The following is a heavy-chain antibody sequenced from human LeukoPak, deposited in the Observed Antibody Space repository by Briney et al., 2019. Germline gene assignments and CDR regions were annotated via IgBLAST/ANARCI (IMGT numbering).Heavy chain of an antibody. CDR1: GGSLSSYY. CDR3: ARGGIHYYGSGPSDY. V-gene: IGHV4-59*01. Sequence: SETLSLTCTVSGGSLSSYYWSWIRQPPGKGLEWIGYIYYSGSTNYNPSLKSRVTISVDTSKNQFSLKLSSVTAADTAVYYCARGGIHYYGSGPSDYWGQGTLVTVSS. D-gene: IGHD3-10*01. CDR2: IYYSGST. J-gene: IGHJ4*02.